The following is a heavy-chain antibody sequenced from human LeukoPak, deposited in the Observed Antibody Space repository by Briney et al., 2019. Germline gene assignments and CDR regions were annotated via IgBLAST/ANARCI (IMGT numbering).Heavy chain of an antibody. CDR2: IYYSGST. D-gene: IGHD3-3*01. CDR3: ARAIRGYYREDYYYGMDV. CDR1: GGSISSYY. J-gene: IGHJ6*04. Sequence: SENLSLTCTVSGGSISSYYWSWIRQPPGKGLEWIGYIYYSGSTNYNPSLKSRVTISVDTSKNQFSLKLSSVTAADTAVYYCARAIRGYYREDYYYGMDVWGKGTTVTVSS. V-gene: IGHV4-59*01.